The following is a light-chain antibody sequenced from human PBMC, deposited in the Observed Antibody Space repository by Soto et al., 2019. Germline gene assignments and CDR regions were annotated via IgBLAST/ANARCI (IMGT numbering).Light chain of an antibody. Sequence: EIVLTQSPATLSLSPGERATLSCRASQSVRNYLTWYQQKPGQAPRLLIYDASNRATGIPARFSGSGSGTDFTLTISSLEPEDFAGYYCQQRNIGLTLGGGTKVDI. CDR1: QSVRNY. J-gene: IGKJ4*01. CDR3: QQRNIGLT. CDR2: DAS. V-gene: IGKV3-11*01.